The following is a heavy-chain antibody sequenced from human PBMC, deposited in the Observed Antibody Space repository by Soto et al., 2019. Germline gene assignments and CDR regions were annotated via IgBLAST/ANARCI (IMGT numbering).Heavy chain of an antibody. CDR3: ARPVRITIFGVVTPTYGMDV. J-gene: IGHJ6*02. CDR1: GYSFTSYW. V-gene: IGHV5-10-1*01. Sequence: AGESLKISCKGSGYSFTSYWISWVRQMPGKGLEWMGRIDPSDSYTNYSPSFQGHVTISADKSISTAYLQWSSLKASDTAMYYCARPVRITIFGVVTPTYGMDVWGQGTTVTVSS. CDR2: IDPSDSYT. D-gene: IGHD3-3*01.